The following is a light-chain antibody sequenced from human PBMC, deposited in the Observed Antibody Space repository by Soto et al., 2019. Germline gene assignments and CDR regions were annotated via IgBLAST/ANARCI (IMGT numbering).Light chain of an antibody. V-gene: IGKV1-39*01. J-gene: IGKJ4*01. Sequence: DIQMAQSPSSLSASVGDRVTITCRASQSISSYLNWYQQKPGKAPKLLIYAASSLQSGVPSRFSGSGSGTEFTLTISSLQPDDFATYYCHQYNSYHTFGGGTKVDIK. CDR1: QSISSY. CDR3: HQYNSYHT. CDR2: AAS.